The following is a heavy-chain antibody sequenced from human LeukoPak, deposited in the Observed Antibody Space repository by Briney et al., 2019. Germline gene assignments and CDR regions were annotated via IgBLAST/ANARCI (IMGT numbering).Heavy chain of an antibody. J-gene: IGHJ6*02. D-gene: IGHD6-13*01. CDR3: AQPTEGVIAAAPYYSYAMDV. Sequence: GGSLRLSCAASGFTFSTYAMSWVRQAPGKGLESFSAISGGGGSTYYADSVEGRFTISRDNSKNTLYLQMNSLRAEDTAVYYCAQPTEGVIAAAPYYSYAMDVWGQGTTVTVFS. V-gene: IGHV3-23*01. CDR1: GFTFSTYA. CDR2: ISGGGGST.